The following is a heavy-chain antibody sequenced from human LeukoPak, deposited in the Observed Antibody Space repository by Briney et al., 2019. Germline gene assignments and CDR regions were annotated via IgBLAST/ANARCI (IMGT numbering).Heavy chain of an antibody. CDR2: ISYDGSNK. CDR3: AKESSGYYSWFDP. J-gene: IGHJ5*02. CDR1: GFTFSSYG. V-gene: IGHV3-30*18. Sequence: GGSLRLSCAASGFTFSSYGMHWVRQAPGKGLEWVAVISYDGSNKYYADSVKGRFTISRDNPKNTLYLQMNSLRAEDTAVYYCAKESSGYYSWFDPWGQGTLVTVSS. D-gene: IGHD3-22*01.